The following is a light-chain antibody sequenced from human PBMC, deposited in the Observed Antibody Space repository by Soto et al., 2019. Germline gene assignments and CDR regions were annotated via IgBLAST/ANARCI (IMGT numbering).Light chain of an antibody. V-gene: IGLV2-14*03. CDR3: TSFTSSSTWV. CDR2: EVS. CDR1: SSDVGGYNH. J-gene: IGLJ3*02. Sequence: QSALTQPASVSGSPGQSITISCTGTSSDVGGYNHVSWFQQHPGKAPKLKIYEVSNRPSGVSNRFSGSKSGYTASLTISELQAEDEADYYCTSFTSSSTWVFGGGTKVTVL.